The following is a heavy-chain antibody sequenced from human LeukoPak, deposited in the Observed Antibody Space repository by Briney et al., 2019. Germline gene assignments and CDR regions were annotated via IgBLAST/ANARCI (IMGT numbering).Heavy chain of an antibody. V-gene: IGHV4-59*01. J-gene: IGHJ6*02. CDR3: VRESVLGTTRLMDV. CDR1: GGSTSSYN. Sequence: SETLSLTCTVSGGSTSSYNWNWIRQPPGKGLEWIGYIHYSGSSNYNPSLKSRVTISEDTSKNQFSLKLSSVTAADTAVYYCVRESVLGTTRLMDVWGQGTTVTVSS. D-gene: IGHD7-27*01. CDR2: IHYSGSS.